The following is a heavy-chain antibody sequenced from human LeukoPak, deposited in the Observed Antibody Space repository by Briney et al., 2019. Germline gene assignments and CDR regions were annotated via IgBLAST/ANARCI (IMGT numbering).Heavy chain of an antibody. CDR3: AKDGYHDFWSGYYRYYFDY. V-gene: IGHV3-30*18. Sequence: GGSLRLSCVASGFTFSSYAMHWVRQAPGKGLEWVAFISYDGSNKYYTDSVKGRFTISRDNSKNTLYLQMNSLRAEDTAVYYCAKDGYHDFWSGYYRYYFDYWGQGTLVTVSS. J-gene: IGHJ4*02. D-gene: IGHD3-3*01. CDR1: GFTFSSYA. CDR2: ISYDGSNK.